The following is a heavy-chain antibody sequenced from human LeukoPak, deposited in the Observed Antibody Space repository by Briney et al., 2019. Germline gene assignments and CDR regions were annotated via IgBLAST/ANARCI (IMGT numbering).Heavy chain of an antibody. Sequence: GASVKVSCKASGYTFTSYYMHWVRQAPGQGLEWMGIINPSGGSTSYAQKFQGRVTMTRDTSTSTVYMELSSLRSEDTAVYYCARDHGWRGYYDSSGYYGYWGQGTLVTVSS. D-gene: IGHD3-22*01. J-gene: IGHJ4*02. CDR1: GYTFTSYY. CDR2: INPSGGST. CDR3: ARDHGWRGYYDSSGYYGY. V-gene: IGHV1-46*01.